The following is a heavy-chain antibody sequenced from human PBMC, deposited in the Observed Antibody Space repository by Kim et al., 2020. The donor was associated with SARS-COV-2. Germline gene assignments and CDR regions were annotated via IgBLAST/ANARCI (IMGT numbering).Heavy chain of an antibody. V-gene: IGHV3-43*02. CDR3: AKERYSSSWSGLLRSVGMDV. Sequence: GGSLRLSCAASGFTFDDYAMHWVRQAPGKGLEWVSLISGDGGSTYYADSVKGRFTISRDNSKNSLYLQMNSLRTEDTALYYCAKERYSSSWSGLLRSVGMDVWGQGTTVTVSS. D-gene: IGHD6-13*01. CDR1: GFTFDDYA. CDR2: ISGDGGST. J-gene: IGHJ6*02.